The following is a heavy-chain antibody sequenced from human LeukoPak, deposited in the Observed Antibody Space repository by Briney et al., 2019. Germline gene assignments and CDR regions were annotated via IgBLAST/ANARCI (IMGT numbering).Heavy chain of an antibody. Sequence: KTGESLKISCKGSGYSFTSYWIDWVRQMPGKGLEWMGIIYPGDSDTRYSPSFQGQVTISADKSISTAYLQWSSLKASDTAMYYCARFRRTGITGTGNALYYFDYWGQGTLVTVSS. CDR3: ARFRRTGITGTGNALYYFDY. D-gene: IGHD1-20*01. CDR2: IYPGDSDT. J-gene: IGHJ4*02. V-gene: IGHV5-51*01. CDR1: GYSFTSYW.